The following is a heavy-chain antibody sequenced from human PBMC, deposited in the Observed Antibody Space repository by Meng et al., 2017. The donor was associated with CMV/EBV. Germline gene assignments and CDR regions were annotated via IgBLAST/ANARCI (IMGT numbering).Heavy chain of an antibody. J-gene: IGHJ4*02. D-gene: IGHD6-13*01. CDR2: ISAYNGNT. CDR1: GYSVTSYG. V-gene: IGHV1-18*01. CDR3: ARGVAAAGRALN. Sequence: QVQRVQAGAEETKPGAPVKVSCKASGYSVTSYGISWVRQAPGQGLEWMGWISAYNGNTNYAQKLQGRVTMTTDTSTSTAYMELRSLRSDDTAVYYCARGVAAAGRALNWGQGTLVTVSS.